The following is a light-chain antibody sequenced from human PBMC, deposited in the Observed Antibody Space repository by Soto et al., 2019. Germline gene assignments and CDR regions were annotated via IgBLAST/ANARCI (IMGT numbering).Light chain of an antibody. CDR3: QQRSNWPLT. CDR1: QSISTY. CDR2: DAS. J-gene: IGKJ4*01. Sequence: ETVLTQSPATLSLSPGERATLSCRASQSISTYLDWYQQKPGQAPRLLIFDASNRATGIPARFSGSGSGTDFTLTISSLEPEDFAVYYCQQRSNWPLTFGGGTKVEIK. V-gene: IGKV3-11*01.